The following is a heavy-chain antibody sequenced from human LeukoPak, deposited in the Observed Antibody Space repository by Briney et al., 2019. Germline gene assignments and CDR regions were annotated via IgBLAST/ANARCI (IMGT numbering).Heavy chain of an antibody. CDR2: IRSKAYGGTT. CDR3: TRDPPLYDFWSGYYGGYYYMDV. D-gene: IGHD3-3*01. CDR1: GFTFGDYA. Sequence: QPGRSLRLSCTASGFTFGDYAMSWVRQAPGKGLEWVGFIRSKAYGGTTEYAASVKGRFTISRGDSKSIAYLQMNSLKTEDTAVYYCTRDPPLYDFWSGYYGGYYYMDVWGKGTTVTVSS. J-gene: IGHJ6*03. V-gene: IGHV3-49*04.